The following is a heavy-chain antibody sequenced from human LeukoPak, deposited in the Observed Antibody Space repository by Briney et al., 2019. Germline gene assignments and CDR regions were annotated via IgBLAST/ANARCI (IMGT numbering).Heavy chain of an antibody. CDR2: ISSSTSRI. D-gene: IGHD7-27*01. V-gene: IGHV3-48*02. CDR1: GFTFNSYS. Sequence: GGSLRLSCGAFGFTFNSYSMNWVRQAPGKGLEWVSYISSSTSRIYYADSVKGRFTISRDSARRSLFLQMNSLRDEDTAVYYCARDIHWAFDYWGQGTLVTVSS. CDR3: ARDIHWAFDY. J-gene: IGHJ4*02.